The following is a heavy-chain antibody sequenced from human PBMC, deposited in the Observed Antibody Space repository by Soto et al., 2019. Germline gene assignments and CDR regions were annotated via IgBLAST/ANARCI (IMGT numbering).Heavy chain of an antibody. V-gene: IGHV4-59*12. J-gene: IGHJ4*02. CDR2: IYYSGTT. CDR3: ARFLNNDYVWGTYRPAYYFDD. CDR1: GDSISSYF. Sequence: SETLSLTCTVSGDSISSYFWSWVRQPPGKGLEWIGNIYYSGTTNYNPSLKSRVTISVDTSKNQFSLNLTSVTAADTAVYYCARFLNNDYVWGTYRPAYYFDDRGQGTPVTVSS. D-gene: IGHD3-16*02.